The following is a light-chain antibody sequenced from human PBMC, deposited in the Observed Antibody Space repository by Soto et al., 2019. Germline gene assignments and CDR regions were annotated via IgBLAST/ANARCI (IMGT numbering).Light chain of an antibody. CDR3: QQNNNWPPYT. Sequence: EIVMTQSPATLSVSPGERVTLSCRATHSVGGNLAWYQQTPGQAPRLLIYDASTRATGIPARFSGSGSGTEFTLTISSLQSEDFAVYFCQQNNNWPPYTFGQGTKLEIK. J-gene: IGKJ2*01. CDR2: DAS. V-gene: IGKV3-15*01. CDR1: HSVGGN.